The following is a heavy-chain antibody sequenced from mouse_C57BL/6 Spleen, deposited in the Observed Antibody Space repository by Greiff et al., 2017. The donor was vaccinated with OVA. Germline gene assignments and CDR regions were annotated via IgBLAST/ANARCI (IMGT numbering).Heavy chain of an antibody. CDR1: GYTFTSYW. D-gene: IGHD2-4*01. V-gene: IGHV1-69*01. J-gene: IGHJ2*01. CDR3: ARHYDYGAFDY. Sequence: QVQLQQPGAELVMPGASVKLSCKASGYTFTSYWMHWVKQRPGQGLEWIGEIDPSDSYTNYNQKFKGKSTLTVDKSSSTAYMQLSSLTSEDSAVYYCARHYDYGAFDYWGQGTTLTVSS. CDR2: IDPSDSYT.